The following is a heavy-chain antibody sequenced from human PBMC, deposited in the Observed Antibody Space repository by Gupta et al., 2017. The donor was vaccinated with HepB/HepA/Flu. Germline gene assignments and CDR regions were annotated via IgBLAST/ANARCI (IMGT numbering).Heavy chain of an antibody. CDR1: GFTVSSYW. Sequence: EVQLAESGGGLVQPGGSLRLSCAASGFTVSSYWMHWVRQAPGKGLVWVSRINQHGSVINYADSVKGRFTISRDNTKNALYLQMNSLRADDTAIYFGSRDIFGPYDYWGQGTLVTVSS. V-gene: IGHV3-74*01. J-gene: IGHJ4*02. CDR2: INQHGSVI. D-gene: IGHD3-10*02. CDR3: SRDIFGPYDY.